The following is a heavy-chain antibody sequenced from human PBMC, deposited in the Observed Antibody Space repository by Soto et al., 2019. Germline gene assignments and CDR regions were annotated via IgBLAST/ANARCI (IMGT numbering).Heavy chain of an antibody. J-gene: IGHJ5*02. CDR2: IFTRDSET. CDR1: GHLFNNHW. CDR3: ARGYFDSGHGYDL. V-gene: IGHV5-51*01. Sequence: PGESLKISCKGPGHLFNNHWIGWVRQTPGKGLEWMGLIFTRDSETKTSPSFQGHVSFSVDNSINTVYLQWTSLKTTDTGIYFCARGYFDSGHGYDLWCQGTLVTVST. D-gene: IGHD3-10*01.